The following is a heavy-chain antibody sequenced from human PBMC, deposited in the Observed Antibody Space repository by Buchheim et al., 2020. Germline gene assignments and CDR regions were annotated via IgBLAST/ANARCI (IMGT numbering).Heavy chain of an antibody. CDR3: ARQSGIAAAGTKAPGTWGMDV. V-gene: IGHV4-61*02. CDR1: GGSISSGSYY. Sequence: QVQLQESGPGLVKPSQTLSLTCTVSGGSISSGSYYWSWIRQPAGKGLEWIGRIYTSGSTNYNPSLKSRVTISVDTSKNQFSLKLSSVTAADTAVYYCARQSGIAAAGTKAPGTWGMDVWGQGTT. D-gene: IGHD6-13*01. CDR2: IYTSGST. J-gene: IGHJ6*02.